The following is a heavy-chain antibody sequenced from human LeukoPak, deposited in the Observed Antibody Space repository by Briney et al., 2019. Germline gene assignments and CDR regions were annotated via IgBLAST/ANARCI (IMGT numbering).Heavy chain of an antibody. D-gene: IGHD6-6*01. Sequence: SETLSLTCTVSGGSISSYYWSWIRQPPGKGLEWIGYIYYTGSTNYNPSLTSRVNISVDTSKNQFSLNLTSVTAADTAVYYCARWGSIAVARFDYWGQGTLVPVPS. CDR2: IYYTGST. J-gene: IGHJ4*02. CDR1: GGSISSYY. CDR3: ARWGSIAVARFDY. V-gene: IGHV4-59*01.